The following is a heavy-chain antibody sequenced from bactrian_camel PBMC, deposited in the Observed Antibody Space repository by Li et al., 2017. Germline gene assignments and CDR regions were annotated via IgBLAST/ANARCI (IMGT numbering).Heavy chain of an antibody. Sequence: HVQLVESGGGLVQPGGSLRLSCVVSGHSRGSNCVGWYRLPPGRAPAEREGIAAIRRSGGETWYADSMKGRFTLSKDSGKNGIHLQMNSLKPEDTATYYCAAVNCGSWSFRYWGQGTQVTVS. V-gene: IGHV3-3*01. CDR2: IRRSGGET. CDR1: GHSRGSNC. CDR3: AAVNCGSWSFRY. D-gene: IGHD6*01. J-gene: IGHJ6*01.